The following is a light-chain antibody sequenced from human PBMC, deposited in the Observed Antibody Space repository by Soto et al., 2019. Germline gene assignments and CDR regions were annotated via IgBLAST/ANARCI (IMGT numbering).Light chain of an antibody. V-gene: IGLV2-23*01. CDR2: EGS. CDR3: CSYAGSSSWV. CDR1: SSDVGSYNL. Sequence: QSALTQPASVSGSPGQSITISCTGTSSDVGSYNLVSWYQQHPGKAPKLMIYEGSKRPSGVSNRFSGSKSGNTASLTISGLQAEDEADYYCCSYAGSSSWVFGGGTKLTVL. J-gene: IGLJ3*02.